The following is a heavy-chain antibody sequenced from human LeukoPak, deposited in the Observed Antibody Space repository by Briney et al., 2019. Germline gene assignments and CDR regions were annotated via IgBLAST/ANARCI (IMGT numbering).Heavy chain of an antibody. Sequence: GGSLRLSCAASGFTFSSDAMCWVRQGPGEGLGWVSAISGSGGSAHSADSVKGRFNVSRENSKNTLYLQMNSLRAEDTGVYYCAKAYYYDSSGYYYYYYYRDVWGKGTTVTVSS. V-gene: IGHV3-23*01. D-gene: IGHD3-22*01. J-gene: IGHJ6*03. CDR2: ISGSGGSA. CDR3: AKAYYYDSSGYYYYYYYRDV. CDR1: GFTFSSDA.